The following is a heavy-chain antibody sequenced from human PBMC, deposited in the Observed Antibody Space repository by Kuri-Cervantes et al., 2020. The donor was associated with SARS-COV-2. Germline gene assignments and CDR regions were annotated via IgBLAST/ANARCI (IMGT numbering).Heavy chain of an antibody. CDR2: IYTSGST. CDR3: ARDLAYDSSGYAFDY. V-gene: IGHV4-61*02. CDR1: GGSISSGSYY. Sequence: SETLSLTFTVSGGSISSGSYYWSWIRQPAGKGLEWIGRIYTSGSTNYNPSLKSRVTISVDTSKNQFSLKLSSVTAADTAVYYRARDLAYDSSGYAFDYWGQGTLVTVSS. D-gene: IGHD3-22*01. J-gene: IGHJ4*02.